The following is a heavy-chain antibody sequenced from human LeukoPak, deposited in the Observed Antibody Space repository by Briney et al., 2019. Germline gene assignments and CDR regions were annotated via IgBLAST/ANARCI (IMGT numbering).Heavy chain of an antibody. CDR1: GGSFSSYY. D-gene: IGHD1-7*01. Sequence: PSETLSLTCAVYGGSFSSYYWSWIRQPPGKGLEWIGYIYYSGSTNYDPSLKSRVTISVDTSKNQFSLKLSSVTAADTAVYYCARGVKGNYDAFDIWGQGTMATVSS. CDR3: ARGVKGNYDAFDI. CDR2: IYYSGST. J-gene: IGHJ3*02. V-gene: IGHV4-59*01.